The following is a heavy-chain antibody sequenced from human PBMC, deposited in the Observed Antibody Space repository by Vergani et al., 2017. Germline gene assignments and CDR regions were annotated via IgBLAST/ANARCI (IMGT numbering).Heavy chain of an antibody. Sequence: QGRLQESGPGLVKPSETLSLTCSVSGGSMSGYYWSWIRQPPGKELEWIGYMYHSGSTNYNPSLETRVTISGDTSKNQFSLKLNSVTAADTAVYYCWRVADFDGVGSRLLDLWGQGILVTVSS. V-gene: IGHV4-59*01. J-gene: IGHJ5*02. D-gene: IGHD3-10*01. CDR3: WRVADFDGVGSRLLDL. CDR2: MYHSGST. CDR1: GGSMSGYY.